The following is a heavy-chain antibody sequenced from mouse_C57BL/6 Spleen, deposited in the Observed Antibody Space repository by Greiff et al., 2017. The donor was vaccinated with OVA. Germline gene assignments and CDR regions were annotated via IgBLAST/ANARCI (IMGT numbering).Heavy chain of an antibody. CDR2: INPDSSTI. D-gene: IGHD1-1*01. Sequence: CAASGIDFSRYWMRWVRRAPGKGLEWIGEINPDSSTINYAPSLKDKFIISRDNAKNTLYLQMSKVRSEDTALYYCARPNYGSRGGAMDYWGQGTSVTVSS. J-gene: IGHJ4*01. V-gene: IGHV4-1*01. CDR3: ARPNYGSRGGAMDY. CDR1: GIDFSRYW.